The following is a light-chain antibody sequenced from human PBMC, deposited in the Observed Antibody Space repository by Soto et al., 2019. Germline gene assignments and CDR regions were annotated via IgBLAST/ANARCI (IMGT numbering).Light chain of an antibody. J-gene: IGLJ1*01. CDR3: SSFGSSSRLEV. V-gene: IGLV1-40*01. CDR2: ANN. CDR1: SSNIGAGYD. Sequence: QSVLTQPPSVSGAPGQRVTVSCSGSSSNIGAGYDVHWYQQLPGKAPKLLIYANNNRPSGVPDRFSGSESGTTASLTISGLQADDEADYYCSSFGSSSRLEVLGTGTKVTVL.